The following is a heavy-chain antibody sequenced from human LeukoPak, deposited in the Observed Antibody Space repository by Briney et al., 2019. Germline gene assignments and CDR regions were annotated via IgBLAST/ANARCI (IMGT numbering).Heavy chain of an antibody. J-gene: IGHJ4*02. V-gene: IGHV4-34*01. Sequence: PSETLSLTCAVYGGSFSGYYWSWIRQPPGKGLEWIGEINHSGSTNYNPSLKSRVTISVDTSKNRFSLKLSSVTAADTAVYYCARGANSNYVYDYWGQGTLVTVSS. CDR1: GGSFSGYY. D-gene: IGHD4-11*01. CDR3: ARGANSNYVYDY. CDR2: INHSGST.